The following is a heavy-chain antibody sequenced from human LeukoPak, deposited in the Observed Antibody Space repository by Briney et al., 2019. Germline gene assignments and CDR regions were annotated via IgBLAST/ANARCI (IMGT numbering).Heavy chain of an antibody. CDR1: GLTFSSQV. CDR3: AKNGGLVQGEY. V-gene: IGHV3-23*01. D-gene: IGHD3-10*01. J-gene: IGHJ4*02. CDR2: ISGSGDST. Sequence: GGSLRLSCAASGLTFSSQVMSWVRQTPGKGLEWISTISGSGDSTYYADSVKGRFTISRDNSKNTLYLQMNSLRAEDTAVYYCAKNGGLVQGEYWSQGTLVTVSS.